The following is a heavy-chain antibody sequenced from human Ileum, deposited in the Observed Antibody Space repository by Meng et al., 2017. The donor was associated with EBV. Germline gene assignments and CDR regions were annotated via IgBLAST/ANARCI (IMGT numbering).Heavy chain of an antibody. J-gene: IGHJ4*02. V-gene: IGHV4-4*02. Sequence: LKESCPGLVNTSVTLSLTCAGSGGSISSSNWWSWVRQPPGKGLEWIGKIYHSGITIYNPSLKSRVTMSVDNSKNQFSLKLNSMTAADTAVYYCARDPTGGEDHQRVWGQGTLVTVSS. CDR3: ARDPTGGEDHQRV. CDR1: GGSISSSNW. D-gene: IGHD1-14*01. CDR2: IYHSGIT.